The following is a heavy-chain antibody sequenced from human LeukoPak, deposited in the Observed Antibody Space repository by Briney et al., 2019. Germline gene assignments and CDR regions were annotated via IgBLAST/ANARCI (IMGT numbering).Heavy chain of an antibody. J-gene: IGHJ4*02. Sequence: SETLSLTCAVSGGSISSGGYYWSWIRQHPGKGLEWIVYIYYSGSTYYNPSLKSRVTISVDASKNQFSLKLSSVTAADTAVYYCARAGPTVTTSHFDYWGQGTLVTVPS. V-gene: IGHV4-31*11. CDR3: ARAGPTVTTSHFDY. D-gene: IGHD4-17*01. CDR2: IYYSGST. CDR1: GGSISSGGYY.